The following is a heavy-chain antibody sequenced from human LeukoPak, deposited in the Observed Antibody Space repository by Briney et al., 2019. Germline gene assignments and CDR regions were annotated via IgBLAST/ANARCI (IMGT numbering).Heavy chain of an antibody. J-gene: IGHJ6*04. D-gene: IGHD6-25*01. CDR1: GFTFSSYD. CDR2: ISSNGSSI. Sequence: GGSLRLSCAASGFTFSSYDMNWVRQAPGKGLEWVSYISSNGSSIYYADSVKGRFTISRDNAKTSLYLQMNSLRGEDTAVYYCAREGVAAGRQDSYDMDVWGKGTTVTVSS. CDR3: AREGVAAGRQDSYDMDV. V-gene: IGHV3-48*03.